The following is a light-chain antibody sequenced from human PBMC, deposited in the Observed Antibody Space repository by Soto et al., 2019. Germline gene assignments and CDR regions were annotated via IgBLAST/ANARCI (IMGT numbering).Light chain of an antibody. CDR3: QHYVTWPLT. CDR1: QGIGDT. V-gene: IGKV3-15*01. CDR2: DTS. Sequence: EMVMTQSPATLSVSPGEGATLSCRASQGIGDTLAWYQQKPCQTPRLLIYDTSIRATGVPARFSGSRSEAEFTLTTSSQQSEDFAVDYFQHYVTWPLTFGGGTKGESK. J-gene: IGKJ4*01.